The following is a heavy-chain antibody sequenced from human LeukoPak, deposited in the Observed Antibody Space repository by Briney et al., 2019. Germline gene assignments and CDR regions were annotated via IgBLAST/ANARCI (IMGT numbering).Heavy chain of an antibody. CDR2: ISASSTYI. V-gene: IGHV3-21*01. J-gene: IGHJ4*02. D-gene: IGHD2-2*01. CDR1: GFTFSTYS. CDR3: ARECSSIGCYGKVVDY. Sequence: GGSLRLSCAASGFTFSTYSMNWVRQAPGKGLEWVSSISASSTYIYYADSVKGRFTISRDKAKNSLYLQMNSLRGEDTAVYYCARECSSIGCYGKVVDYWGQGTLVTVSS.